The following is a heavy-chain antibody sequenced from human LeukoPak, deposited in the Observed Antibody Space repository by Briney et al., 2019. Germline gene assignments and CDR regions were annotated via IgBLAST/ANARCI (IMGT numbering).Heavy chain of an antibody. CDR2: ISGSGGKT. CDR1: GFTLNNYA. J-gene: IGHJ6*02. V-gene: IGHV3-23*01. CDR3: AKDVVTTNFYYYGMDV. Sequence: GGSLRLSCAVTGFTLNNYAMSWVRQAPGKGLECVSVISGSGGKTDYAASVKGRFTISRDNSKNTLYLQMNSLRAEDTAVYYCAKDVVTTNFYYYGMDVWGQGTTVTVSS. D-gene: IGHD1-1*01.